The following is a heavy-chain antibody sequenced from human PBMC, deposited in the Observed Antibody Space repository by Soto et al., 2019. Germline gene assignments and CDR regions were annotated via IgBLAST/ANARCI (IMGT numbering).Heavy chain of an antibody. Sequence: SETLSLTCTISGGSISVYYWSWVRQPPGHELEWIGYIYASGSPYYNPSLRSRVTISADTSKNQISLKLTSPTTADTAVYYCARGVGSSPPRYWGRGTLVTVSS. CDR1: GGSISVYY. CDR3: ARGVGSSPPRY. CDR2: IYASGSP. V-gene: IGHV4-59*01. D-gene: IGHD1-26*01. J-gene: IGHJ4*02.